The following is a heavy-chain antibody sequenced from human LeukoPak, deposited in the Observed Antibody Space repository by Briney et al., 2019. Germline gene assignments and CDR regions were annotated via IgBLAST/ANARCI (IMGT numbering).Heavy chain of an antibody. V-gene: IGHV3-23*01. CDR2: ISGSGSTT. CDR1: GFTFSSYW. CDR3: AKGPDYSSGWNGLDFDY. D-gene: IGHD6-19*01. J-gene: IGHJ4*02. Sequence: PGGSLRLSCAASGFTFSSYWMSWVRQAPGKGLEWVSGISGSGSTTYCADSVKGRFTISRDNSKNTLYLQMNSLRAEDTAVYYCAKGPDYSSGWNGLDFDYWGQGTLVTVSS.